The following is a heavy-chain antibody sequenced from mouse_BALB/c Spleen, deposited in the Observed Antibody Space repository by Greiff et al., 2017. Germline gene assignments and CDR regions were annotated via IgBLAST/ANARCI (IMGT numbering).Heavy chain of an antibody. CDR3: ARAYYGNYNYLDY. CDR2: ISYSGST. V-gene: IGHV3-8*02. Sequence: EVQLQQSGPSLVKPSQSLSLTCSVTGYSITNGYWHWVRKFPGNNLEYMGYISYSGSTYYNPSLKNRISITRDTSKNQYSLQLNSVTTEDTATYYCARAYYGNYNYLDYWGQGTTLTVSS. CDR1: GYSITNGY. D-gene: IGHD2-10*01. J-gene: IGHJ2*01.